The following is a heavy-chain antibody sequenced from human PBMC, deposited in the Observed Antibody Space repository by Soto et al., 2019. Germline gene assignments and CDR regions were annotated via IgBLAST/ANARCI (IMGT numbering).Heavy chain of an antibody. D-gene: IGHD3-16*01. CDR2: ISATGGGT. V-gene: IGHV3-23*01. J-gene: IGHJ4*02. CDR3: AKDRRAGGNSAFYFDF. CDR1: GFKFINYA. Sequence: RGSLRLSCAASGFKFINYAISFVRHSPFKGLEWVSLISATGGGTYYADSVKGRFTISRDNSHNTLYLQVHSLTAEDTAVYYCAKDRRAGGNSAFYFDFWGPGAQVTVSS.